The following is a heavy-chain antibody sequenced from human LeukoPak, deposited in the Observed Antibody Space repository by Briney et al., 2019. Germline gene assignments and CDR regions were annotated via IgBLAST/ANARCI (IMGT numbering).Heavy chain of an antibody. CDR1: GFTFSSYS. V-gene: IGHV3-48*01. J-gene: IGHJ4*02. Sequence: GGSLRLSCAASGFTFSSYSMNWVRQAPGKGLEWVSYISSSSRTIYYADSVKGRFTISRDNAKNSLSLQMNSLRAEDTAVYYCIVLAVAGTFGFDYWGQGTLVTVSS. CDR2: ISSSSRTI. D-gene: IGHD6-19*01. CDR3: IVLAVAGTFGFDY.